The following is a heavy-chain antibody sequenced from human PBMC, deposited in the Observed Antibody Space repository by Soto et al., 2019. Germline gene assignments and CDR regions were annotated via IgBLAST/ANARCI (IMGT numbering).Heavy chain of an antibody. Sequence: QVQLVQSGAEVKKPGSSVKVSCKASGGTFSSYAISWVRQAPGQGLEWMGGIIPIFGTANYAQKFQGRVTITADESTSTAYMELSSLSSVDTPVYYCARADVREGQIGMDVWGQGTTVTVSS. CDR3: ARADVREGQIGMDV. CDR2: IIPIFGTA. J-gene: IGHJ6*02. D-gene: IGHD1-26*01. CDR1: GGTFSSYA. V-gene: IGHV1-69*01.